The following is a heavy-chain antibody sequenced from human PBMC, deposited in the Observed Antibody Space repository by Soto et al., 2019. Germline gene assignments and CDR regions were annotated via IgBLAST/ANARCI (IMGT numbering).Heavy chain of an antibody. J-gene: IGHJ4*02. V-gene: IGHV1-69*01. D-gene: IGHD4-17*01. CDR1: GGAFGRYS. Sequence: QVQLEQSGPEVKRPGTSVKVSCKASGGAFGRYSVSWVRQVPGQGLEWIGGVIPAFNTSNYSLKFQGRVAIFADLSTSTVFMGLRSLRSEDTALYYCARGDEMTAVTIFEYWGQGTLVTVSS. CDR3: ARGDEMTAVTIFEY. CDR2: VIPAFNTS.